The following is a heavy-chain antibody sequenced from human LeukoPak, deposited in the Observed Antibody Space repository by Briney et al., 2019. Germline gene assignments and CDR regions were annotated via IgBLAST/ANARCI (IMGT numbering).Heavy chain of an antibody. Sequence: SQTLSLTCAISGDSVSSNSAAWNWIRQSPSRGLEWLGRTYYRSKWYNDYAVSVKGRITINPDTSKNQFSLQLNSVTPEDTAVYYCARVQGHCDFWSGYYTKYNWFDPWGQGTLVTVSS. J-gene: IGHJ5*02. V-gene: IGHV6-1*01. D-gene: IGHD3-3*01. CDR2: TYYRSKWYN. CDR1: GDSVSSNSAA. CDR3: ARVQGHCDFWSGYYTKYNWFDP.